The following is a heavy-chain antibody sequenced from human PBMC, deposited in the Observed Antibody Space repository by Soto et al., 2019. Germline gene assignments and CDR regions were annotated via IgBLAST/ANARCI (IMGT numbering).Heavy chain of an antibody. Sequence: PGGSLRLSCAASGFTFSSYAMHWVRQAPGKGLEWVAVISYDGSNKYCADSVKGRFTISRDNSKNTLYLQMNSLRAEDTAVYYCAREFLKAVAGFDYWGQGTLVTVSS. CDR2: ISYDGSNK. CDR1: GFTFSSYA. V-gene: IGHV3-30-3*01. D-gene: IGHD6-19*01. CDR3: AREFLKAVAGFDY. J-gene: IGHJ4*02.